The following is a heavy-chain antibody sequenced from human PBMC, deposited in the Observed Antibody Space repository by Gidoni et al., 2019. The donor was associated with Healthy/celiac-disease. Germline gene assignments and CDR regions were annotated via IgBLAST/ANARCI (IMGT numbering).Heavy chain of an antibody. J-gene: IGHJ4*02. CDR3: ASGTITIFGVVDY. Sequence: EVKLVESGGGLVKPGGSMRLSGPASGFTFSSYSMTWVRQAPGKGLEWVSSISSSSSYIYYADSVKVRFTISRDNAKNSLYLQMNSLRAEDTAVYYCASGTITIFGVVDYWGQGTLVTVSS. D-gene: IGHD3-3*01. CDR1: GFTFSSYS. V-gene: IGHV3-21*01. CDR2: ISSSSSYI.